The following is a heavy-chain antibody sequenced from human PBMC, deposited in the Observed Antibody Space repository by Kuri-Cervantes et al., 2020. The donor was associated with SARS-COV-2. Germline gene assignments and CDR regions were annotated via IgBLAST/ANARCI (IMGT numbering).Heavy chain of an antibody. Sequence: GESLKISCAASGFTFSSYGMHWVRQAPGKGLEWVAVISYDGSNKYYADPVKGRFTISRDNSKNTLYLQMNSLRAEDTAVYYCAKDVLWLLYYLDYWGQGTLVTVSS. V-gene: IGHV3-30*18. D-gene: IGHD6-19*01. CDR1: GFTFSSYG. J-gene: IGHJ4*02. CDR3: AKDVLWLLYYLDY. CDR2: ISYDGSNK.